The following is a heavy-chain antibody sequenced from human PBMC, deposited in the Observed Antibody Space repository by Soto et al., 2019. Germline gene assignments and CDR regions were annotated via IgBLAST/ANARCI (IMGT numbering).Heavy chain of an antibody. CDR1: GYNFNSYT. J-gene: IGHJ5*02. CDR3: AGVVGALGRWFDP. D-gene: IGHD1-26*01. Sequence: QVQLVQSGAEVKKPGASVKVSCKASGYNFNSYTISWVRQAPGQGLEWMGRISAYNGNTNYAQKLQGRVTMTTDTSTSTAYTELRSLRSDDTAVYHCAGVVGALGRWFDPWGQGTLVTVSS. V-gene: IGHV1-18*01. CDR2: ISAYNGNT.